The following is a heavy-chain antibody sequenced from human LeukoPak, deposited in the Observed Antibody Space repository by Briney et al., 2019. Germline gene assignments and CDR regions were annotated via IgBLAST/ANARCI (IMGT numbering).Heavy chain of an antibody. J-gene: IGHJ4*02. CDR1: GFTFSSYG. V-gene: IGHV3-33*01. D-gene: IGHD2-15*01. CDR2: IWYDGSNK. CDR3: ARDAGYCSGGSCYPGQFDY. Sequence: GGSLRLSCAASGFTFSSYGMHWVRQAPGKGLEWVADIWYDGSNKYYADSVKGRFTISRDNSKNTLYPQMNSLRAEDTAVYYCARDAGYCSGGSCYPGQFDYWGQGTLVTVSS.